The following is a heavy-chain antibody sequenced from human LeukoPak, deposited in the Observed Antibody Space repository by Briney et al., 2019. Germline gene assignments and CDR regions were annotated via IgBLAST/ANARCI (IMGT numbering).Heavy chain of an antibody. V-gene: IGHV3-21*01. Sequence: GGSLRLSCAASGFTFSSYSMNWVRQAPGKGLEWVSSISSSSSYIYYADSVKGRFTISRDNAKNSLYLQMNSLRAEDTAVYYCARDPHYYDSSGYPSWFDPWGQGTLVTVPS. CDR3: ARDPHYYDSSGYPSWFDP. D-gene: IGHD3-22*01. J-gene: IGHJ5*02. CDR1: GFTFSSYS. CDR2: ISSSSSYI.